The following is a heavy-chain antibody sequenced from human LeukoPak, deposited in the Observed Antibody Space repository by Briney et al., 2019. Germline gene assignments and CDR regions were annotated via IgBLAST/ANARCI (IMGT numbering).Heavy chain of an antibody. CDR3: AKGGGSGSYYKFLLRIPEDWFDP. V-gene: IGHV3-30*18. CDR1: GFTFSSYG. CDR2: ISYDGSNK. Sequence: GGSLRLSCAASGFTFSSYGMHWVRQAPGKGLEWVAAISYDGSNKYYADSVKGRFTISRDNSKNTLYLQMNSLRAEDTAVYYCAKGGGSGSYYKFLLRIPEDWFDPWGQGTLVTVSS. D-gene: IGHD3-10*01. J-gene: IGHJ5*02.